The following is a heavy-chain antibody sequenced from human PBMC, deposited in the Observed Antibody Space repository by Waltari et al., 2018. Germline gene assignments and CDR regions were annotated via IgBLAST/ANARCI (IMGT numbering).Heavy chain of an antibody. V-gene: IGHV4-39*01. D-gene: IGHD2-2*02. J-gene: IGHJ4*02. CDR3: ASGPSTYRDY. CDR2: MYYSGST. CDR1: GGSVSSRSYY. Sequence: QLQLQESGPGLVKPSETLSLTCSVSGGSVSSRSYYWGWIRQPPGEGLGWIGSMYYSGSTYYNPSLKSRVTISVDTSKNQFSLKLSSVTAADTAVYYCASGPSTYRDYWGQGALVTVSS.